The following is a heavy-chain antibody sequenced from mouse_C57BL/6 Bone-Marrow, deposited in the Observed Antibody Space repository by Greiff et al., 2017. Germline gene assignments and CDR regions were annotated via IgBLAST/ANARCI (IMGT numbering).Heavy chain of an antibody. V-gene: IGHV5-6*01. CDR2: ISSGGSYT. Sequence: EVHLVESGGDLVKPGGSLKLSCAASGFTFSSYGMSWVRQTPDKRLEWVATISSGGSYTYYPDSVKGRFTISRDNAKNTLYLQMSSLKSEDTAMYYCARHYDYYAMDYWGQGTSVTGSS. CDR1: GFTFSSYG. CDR3: ARHYDYYAMDY. J-gene: IGHJ4*01.